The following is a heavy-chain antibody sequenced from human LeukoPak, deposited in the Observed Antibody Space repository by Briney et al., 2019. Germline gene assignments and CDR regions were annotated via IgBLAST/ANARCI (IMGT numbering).Heavy chain of an antibody. J-gene: IGHJ4*02. Sequence: GGSLRLSFAASGFTFGSYAMGWVRQAPGKGLEWVSGISGSGGSPYYTDSVKGRFTISKDNSKDTLYLQMNSLRDEDTAVYYCARDHPGSGWYVDYWGQGILVTVSS. CDR1: GFTFGSYA. V-gene: IGHV3-23*01. D-gene: IGHD6-19*01. CDR2: ISGSGGSP. CDR3: ARDHPGSGWYVDY.